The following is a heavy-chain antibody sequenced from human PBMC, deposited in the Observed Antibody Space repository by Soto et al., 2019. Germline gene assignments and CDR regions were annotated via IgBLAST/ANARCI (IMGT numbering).Heavy chain of an antibody. Sequence: QVQLQQWGAGLLKPSETLSLTCAVYGGSFSGYYWSWIRQPPGKGLEWIGEINHSGSTNYNPSLKSRVTISVDTSKNQFSLKLSSVTAADTAVYYCARRSLTRTAYNWFDPWGQGTLVTVSS. V-gene: IGHV4-34*01. J-gene: IGHJ5*02. CDR1: GGSFSGYY. CDR2: INHSGST. CDR3: ARRSLTRTAYNWFDP. D-gene: IGHD1-20*01.